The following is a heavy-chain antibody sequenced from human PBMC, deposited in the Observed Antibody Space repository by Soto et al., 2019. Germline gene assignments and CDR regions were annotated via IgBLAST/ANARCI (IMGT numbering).Heavy chain of an antibody. CDR1: GFTFSACA. V-gene: IGHV3-23*01. J-gene: IGHJ4*01. CDR3: ARGSNHYYDTSGYLDY. Sequence: HPGGSLRLSCVASGFTFSACAMTWVRQTPRKGLEWLSTISGSGGSTYYADSVKGQFTISRDNSKNTLYLQMSTLRAEDTAIFYCARGSNHYYDTSGYLDYWGLGTQVTVSS. D-gene: IGHD3-22*01. CDR2: ISGSGGST.